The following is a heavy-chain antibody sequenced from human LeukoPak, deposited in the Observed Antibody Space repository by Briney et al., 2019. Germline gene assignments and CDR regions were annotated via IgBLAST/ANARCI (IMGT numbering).Heavy chain of an antibody. Sequence: GGSLRLYCAASGFTFSSYSMNWVRQAPGKGLEWVSYISSSSSTIYYADSVKGRFTISRDNAKNSLYLQMNSLRAEDTAVYYCARAKLRGRSGWYPYYFDYWGQGTLVTVSS. CDR3: ARAKLRGRSGWYPYYFDY. CDR1: GFTFSSYS. CDR2: ISSSSSTI. J-gene: IGHJ4*02. D-gene: IGHD6-19*01. V-gene: IGHV3-48*01.